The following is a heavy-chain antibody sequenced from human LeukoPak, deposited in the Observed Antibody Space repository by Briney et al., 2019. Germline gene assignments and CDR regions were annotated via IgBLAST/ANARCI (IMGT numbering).Heavy chain of an antibody. CDR3: AREGGEILYYGDYYRGDFDI. CDR2: INTNTGNP. V-gene: IGHV7-4-1*02. D-gene: IGHD4-17*01. J-gene: IGHJ3*02. CDR1: GYTFTSYA. Sequence: GASVKVSCKASGYTFTSYAMNWVRQAPGQGLEWMGWINTNTGNPTYAQGFTGRFVFSLDTSVSTAYLQISSLKAEDTAVYYCAREGGEILYYGDYYRGDFDIWGQGTMVTVSS.